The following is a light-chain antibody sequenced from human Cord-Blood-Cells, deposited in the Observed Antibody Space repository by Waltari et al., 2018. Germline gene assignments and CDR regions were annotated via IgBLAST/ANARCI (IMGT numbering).Light chain of an antibody. Sequence: QSALTQPASVSGSPGQSLTIPCTGTGSDVGGYNYVSWYQQHPGKAPKLMIYDVSNRPSGVSNRFSGSKSGNTASLTISGRQSEDEADYYCSSYTSSSTVFGGGTKLTVL. CDR1: GSDVGGYNY. CDR2: DVS. J-gene: IGLJ3*02. V-gene: IGLV2-14*01. CDR3: SSYTSSSTV.